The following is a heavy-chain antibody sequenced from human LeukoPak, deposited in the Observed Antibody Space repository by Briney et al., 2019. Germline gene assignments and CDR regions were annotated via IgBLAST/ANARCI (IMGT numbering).Heavy chain of an antibody. CDR1: DFTFSFYW. Sequence: PGGSLRLSCVVSDFTFSFYWMTWVRQAPGKGLEWVANILPDGSQKYYVDSVKGRFTISRDNPKNSLYLQINSLRVDDTAVYYCARDLSGWYEYFQYWGQGTLVTVSS. D-gene: IGHD6-19*01. J-gene: IGHJ1*01. CDR3: ARDLSGWYEYFQY. CDR2: ILPDGSQK. V-gene: IGHV3-7*01.